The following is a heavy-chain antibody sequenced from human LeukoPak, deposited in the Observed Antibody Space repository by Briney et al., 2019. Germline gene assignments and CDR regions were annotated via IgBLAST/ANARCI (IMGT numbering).Heavy chain of an antibody. CDR3: AKAGCGAGRCPYYYYGMDV. D-gene: IGHD2-21*01. CDR2: ISGSGGST. V-gene: IGHV3-23*01. CDR1: GFTFSSYA. Sequence: GGSLRLSCAASGFTFSSYAMSWVRQAPGKGLEWVSAISGSGGSTYYADSVKGRFTISRDNSKNTLYLQMNSLRAEDTPVYYCAKAGCGAGRCPYYYYGMDVWGQGTTVTVSS. J-gene: IGHJ6*02.